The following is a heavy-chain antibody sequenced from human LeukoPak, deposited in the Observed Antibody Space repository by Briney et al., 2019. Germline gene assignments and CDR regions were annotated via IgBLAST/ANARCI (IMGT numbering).Heavy chain of an antibody. CDR3: VKDIGRSIAVAAHFDY. D-gene: IGHD6-19*01. V-gene: IGHV3-30*09. CDR2: ISYDGSNK. CDR1: GFTFSSYA. Sequence: GGSLRLSCAASGFTFSSYAMHWVRQAPGKGLEWVAVISYDGSNKYYADSVKGRFAISRDNSRNTVYLQMSSLRAEDTAVYYCVKDIGRSIAVAAHFDYWGQGTLVTVSS. J-gene: IGHJ4*02.